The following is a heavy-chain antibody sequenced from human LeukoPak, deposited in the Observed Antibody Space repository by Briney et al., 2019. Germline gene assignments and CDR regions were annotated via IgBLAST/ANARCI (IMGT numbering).Heavy chain of an antibody. CDR1: GFTFTSYA. J-gene: IGHJ5*02. CDR2: MSVSGGT. CDR3: ARDSSPWYYYDRSGSNGFDP. D-gene: IGHD3-22*01. V-gene: IGHV3-23*01. Sequence: GGSLRLSCAASGFTFTSYAMTWVRQVPGKELEWVSAMSVSGGTYYTDSVKGRFTISRDNSKNTLFLQMNSLRAEDTAVYYCARDSSPWYYYDRSGSNGFDPWGQGTLVTVSS.